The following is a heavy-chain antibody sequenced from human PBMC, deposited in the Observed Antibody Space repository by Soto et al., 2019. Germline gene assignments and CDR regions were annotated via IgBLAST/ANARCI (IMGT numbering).Heavy chain of an antibody. CDR3: ARGGVETFYYFDY. J-gene: IGHJ4*02. V-gene: IGHV4-61*01. CDR1: GGSVSSGSYY. CDR2: IYYSGST. D-gene: IGHD1-26*01. Sequence: QVQLQESGPGLVKPSETLSLTCTVSGGSVSSGSYYWSWIRQPPGKGLEWIGYIYYSGSTNYNPSLKSRVTISVDTSKNQFSLKLSSVTAADTAVYYCARGGVETFYYFDYWGQGTLVTVSS.